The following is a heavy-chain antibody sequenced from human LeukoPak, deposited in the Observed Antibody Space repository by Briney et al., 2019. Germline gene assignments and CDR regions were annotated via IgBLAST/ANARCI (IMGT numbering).Heavy chain of an antibody. CDR2: IDWYDDK. CDR3: ARVHGYGFFYFDY. CDR1: GFSLTNSGMR. V-gene: IGHV2-70*04. D-gene: IGHD5-18*01. J-gene: IGHJ4*02. Sequence: SGPTLVNPTQTLTLTCTFSGFSLTNSGMRVSWIRQPPGKALEWLARIDWYDDKFYSTSLKTRLPISKYTSKHQVVLTMTNMDPVDTATYYCARVHGYGFFYFDYWGQGTLVSVSS.